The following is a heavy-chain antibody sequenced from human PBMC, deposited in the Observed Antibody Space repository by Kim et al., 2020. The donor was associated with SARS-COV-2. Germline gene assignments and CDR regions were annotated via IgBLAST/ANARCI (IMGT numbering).Heavy chain of an antibody. CDR3: AKDLRYFDWLRSPGWFDP. CDR1: GFTFSSYG. J-gene: IGHJ5*02. V-gene: IGHV3-30*18. Sequence: GGSLRLSCAASGFTFSSYGMHWVRQAPGKGLEWVAVISYDGSNKYYADSVKGRFTISRDNSKNTLYLQMNSLRAEDTAVYYCAKDLRYFDWLRSPGWFDPWGQGTLVTVSS. D-gene: IGHD3-9*01. CDR2: ISYDGSNK.